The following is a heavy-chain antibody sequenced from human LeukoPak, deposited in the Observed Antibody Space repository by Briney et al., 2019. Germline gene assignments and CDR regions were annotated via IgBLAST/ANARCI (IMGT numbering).Heavy chain of an antibody. CDR1: GYTFTSYG. CDR3: ARDQSEAFFDWLASFDY. Sequence: ASVKVSCKASGYTFTSYGISWVRQAPGQGLEWMGWISAYNGNTNYAQKLQGRVTMTTDTSTSTAYMELRSLRSDDTAVYYCARDQSEAFFDWLASFDYWGQGTLVTVSS. CDR2: ISAYNGNT. V-gene: IGHV1-18*01. D-gene: IGHD3-9*01. J-gene: IGHJ4*02.